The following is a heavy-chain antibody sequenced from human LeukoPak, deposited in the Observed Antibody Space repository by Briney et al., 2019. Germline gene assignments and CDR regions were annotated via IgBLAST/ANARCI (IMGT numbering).Heavy chain of an antibody. CDR2: IRTYKGNT. V-gene: IGHV1-18*01. Sequence: DSVNVSCHASAYTFTIHGISCLRLAPGQALEWMAWIRTYKGNTNSAVNSQGRVTMPSHTPPSTAYLELRSMRSADTAVYYCARDPFDYGDFRGYFDYWGQGTLVIVSS. CDR1: AYTFTIHG. CDR3: ARDPFDYGDFRGYFDY. D-gene: IGHD4-17*01. J-gene: IGHJ4*02.